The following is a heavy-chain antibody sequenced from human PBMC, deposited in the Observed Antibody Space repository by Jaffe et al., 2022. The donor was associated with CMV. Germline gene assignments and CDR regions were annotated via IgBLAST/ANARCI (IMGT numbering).Heavy chain of an antibody. D-gene: IGHD3-22*01. CDR2: ISGSGGST. V-gene: IGHV3-23*04. CDR3: AKLPDYYDSSGYSLDY. J-gene: IGHJ4*02. CDR1: GFTFSSYA. Sequence: EVQLVESGGGLVQPGGSLRLSCAASGFTFSSYAMSWVRQAPGKGLEWVSAISGSGGSTYYADSVKGRFTISRDNSKNTLYLQMNSLRAEDTAVYYCAKLPDYYDSSGYSLDYWGQGTLVTVSS.